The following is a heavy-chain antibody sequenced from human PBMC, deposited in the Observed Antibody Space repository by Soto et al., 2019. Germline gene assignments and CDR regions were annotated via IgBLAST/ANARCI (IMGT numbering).Heavy chain of an antibody. CDR2: IRGGGSST. D-gene: IGHD3-3*01. Sequence: EVQLLEAGGGLVQPGGSLRLSCSASGFTASGLSFNLFAMNWVRQAPGKGLEWVSSIRGGGSSTYYADSVKGRFTVSRDNSKNTLYLEMNSLGDDDTAVYYCAKGQDIPIFDHFGPWGPGTLVTVSS. V-gene: IGHV3-23*01. CDR3: AKGQDIPIFDHFGP. J-gene: IGHJ5*02. CDR1: GLSFNLFA.